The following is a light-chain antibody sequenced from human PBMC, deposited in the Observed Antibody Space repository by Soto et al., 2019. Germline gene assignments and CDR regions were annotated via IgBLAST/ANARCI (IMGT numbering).Light chain of an antibody. J-gene: IGLJ1*01. Sequence: QSALTQPRSVSGSPGQSVTISCTGTSSDVGVYNYVSWYQQHPGKAPKLMIYDVTKRPSGVPDRFSGSKSANTASLTISALQAEDEADYFCNSYTSSTSRPYVFGTGTKVTVL. CDR3: NSYTSSTSRPYV. V-gene: IGLV2-11*01. CDR2: DVT. CDR1: SSDVGVYNY.